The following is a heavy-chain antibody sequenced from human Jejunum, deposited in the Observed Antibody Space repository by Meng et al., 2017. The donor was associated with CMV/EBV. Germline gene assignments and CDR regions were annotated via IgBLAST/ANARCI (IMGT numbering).Heavy chain of an antibody. J-gene: IGHJ4*02. CDR1: GASISSGDFC. Sequence: PLQEPGPGLVRPSQTLSLTCKASGASISSGDFCWSWIRQPPGKGLEYIGYIDNRGSTYYNPSLKSRVTMSMDTSKNQFSLKLTSVTAADTAVYYCARGYSSGWNYFHYWGQGTLVTVSS. V-gene: IGHV4-30-4*01. CDR3: ARGYSSGWNYFHY. D-gene: IGHD6-19*01. CDR2: IDNRGST.